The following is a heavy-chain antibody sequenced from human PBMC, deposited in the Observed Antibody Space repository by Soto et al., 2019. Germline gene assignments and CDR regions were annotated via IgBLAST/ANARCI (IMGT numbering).Heavy chain of an antibody. D-gene: IGHD3-16*01. CDR1: GGSFSGYY. V-gene: IGHV4-34*01. CDR3: ERFVCSTVLNRCYFDY. J-gene: IGHJ4*02. CDR2: INHSGSS. Sequence: PSETLSLTCAVYGGSFSGYYWSWIRQPPGKALEWIGEINHSGSSNYNPSLKSRVTISVDTSKNQFSLNLSSVTAADTAVYYCERFVCSTVLNRCYFDYWGQGTLVTVSS.